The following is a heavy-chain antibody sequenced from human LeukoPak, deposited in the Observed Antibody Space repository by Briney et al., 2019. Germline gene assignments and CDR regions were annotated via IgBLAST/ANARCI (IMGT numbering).Heavy chain of an antibody. CDR1: GYSFTTYW. D-gene: IGHD5-12*01. V-gene: IGHV5-51*01. Sequence: GESLKISCKGSGYSFTTYWIGWVRPMPGKGLEWMGIIYPGDSDTRYSPSFQGQVTISADKSISTAFLQWSSLKASDTAMYYCARQQVASYYYYGMDVWGKGTTVTVSS. CDR2: IYPGDSDT. J-gene: IGHJ6*04. CDR3: ARQQVASYYYYGMDV.